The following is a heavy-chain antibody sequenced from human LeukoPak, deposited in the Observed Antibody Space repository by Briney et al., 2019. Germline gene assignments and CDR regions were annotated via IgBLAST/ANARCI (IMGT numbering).Heavy chain of an antibody. Sequence: PSETLSLTCTVSGGSISHYYWSWIRQPPGKGLEWIGYIHYSGSTNYNPSLRSRVTISVDTSKKQFSLRLNSVTAADTAVYYCASSDWNYARWGQGTLVTVSS. CDR3: ASSDWNYAR. D-gene: IGHD1-7*01. CDR2: IHYSGST. J-gene: IGHJ4*02. CDR1: GGSISHYY. V-gene: IGHV4-59*08.